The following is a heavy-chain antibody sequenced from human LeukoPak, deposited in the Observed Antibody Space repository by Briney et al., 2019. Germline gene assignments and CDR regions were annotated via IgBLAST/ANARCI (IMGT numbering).Heavy chain of an antibody. J-gene: IGHJ4*02. V-gene: IGHV4-38-2*01. CDR1: GYSISSGYY. Sequence: SEALSLACAVSGYSISSGYYWGWIRQPPGKGLEWIGSIYHSGSTTYTPSLKSRVTISVDTSKNQFSLKLSSVTAADTAVYYCARLGEKGLIAAAGREFDYWGQGTLVTVSS. D-gene: IGHD6-13*01. CDR2: IYHSGST. CDR3: ARLGEKGLIAAAGREFDY.